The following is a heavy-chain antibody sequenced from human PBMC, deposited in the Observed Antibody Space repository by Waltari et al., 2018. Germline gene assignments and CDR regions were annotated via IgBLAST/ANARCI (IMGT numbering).Heavy chain of an antibody. V-gene: IGHV4-4*02. D-gene: IGHD3-9*01. CDR3: ARGLSQYGATTGFDY. CDR2: IYGSGST. Sequence: QVQLQESGPGLVKPSGTLSLTCVVSGDSINNNHWWSWVHQAPGKGLEWIGQIYGSGSTIYKPSVKSRVTISADNSKNQFSLTLKSVTAADTALYFCARGLSQYGATTGFDYWGQGTRVSVSS. CDR1: GDSINNNHW. J-gene: IGHJ4*02.